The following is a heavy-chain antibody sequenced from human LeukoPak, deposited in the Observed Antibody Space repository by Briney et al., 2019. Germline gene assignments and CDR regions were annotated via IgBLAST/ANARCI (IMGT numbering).Heavy chain of an antibody. CDR3: ASNPVRYFDWYPP. D-gene: IGHD3-9*01. Sequence: GGSLRLSCAASGFTSSSYEMNWVRQAPGKGLEWVSYISSSGSTIYYADSVKGRFTISRDNAKNSLYLQMNSLRAEDTAVYYCASNPVRYFDWYPPWGQGTLVTVSS. CDR2: ISSSGSTI. CDR1: GFTSSSYE. J-gene: IGHJ5*02. V-gene: IGHV3-48*03.